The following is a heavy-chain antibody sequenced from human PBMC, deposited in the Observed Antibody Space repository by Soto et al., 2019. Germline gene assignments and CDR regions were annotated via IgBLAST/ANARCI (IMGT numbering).Heavy chain of an antibody. D-gene: IGHD5-18*01. CDR1: GFTFSPHA. V-gene: IGHV3-30-3*01. CDR3: ARERNTGYDYSYYYGMDV. Sequence: GGSLRLSCAASGFTFSPHAMHWVRQGPGKGLEWVAVISYEGSNKYYADSVKGRFTISRDNSKNTLYLQMNSLRAEDTAVYYCARERNTGYDYSYYYGMDVWGQGTTVTVSS. CDR2: ISYEGSNK. J-gene: IGHJ6*02.